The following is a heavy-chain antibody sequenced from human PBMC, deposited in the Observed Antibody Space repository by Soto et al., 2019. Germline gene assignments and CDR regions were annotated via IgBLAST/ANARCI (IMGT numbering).Heavy chain of an antibody. CDR1: GGSISSYY. CDR3: ARQGDLTGYYPPYYYYYMDV. J-gene: IGHJ6*03. Sequence: SETLSLTCTVSGGSISSYYWSWIRQPPGKGLEWIGYIYYSGSTNYNPSLKSRVTISVDTSKNQFSLKLSSVTAADTAVYYCARQGDLTGYYPPYYYYYMDVWGKGTTVTVSS. V-gene: IGHV4-59*01. D-gene: IGHD3-9*01. CDR2: IYYSGST.